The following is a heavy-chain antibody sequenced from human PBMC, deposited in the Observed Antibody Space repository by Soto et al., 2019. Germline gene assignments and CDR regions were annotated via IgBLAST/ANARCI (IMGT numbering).Heavy chain of an antibody. V-gene: IGHV1-2*02. Sequence: EASVKVSCKASGYTFTGYYMHWVRQAPGQGLEWMGWINPNSGGTNYAQKFQGRVTMTRDTSISTAYMELSRLRSDDTAVYYCARSEYQLLSYYYYGMDVWGQGTTVTVSS. J-gene: IGHJ6*02. CDR3: ARSEYQLLSYYYYGMDV. CDR2: INPNSGGT. D-gene: IGHD2-2*01. CDR1: GYTFTGYY.